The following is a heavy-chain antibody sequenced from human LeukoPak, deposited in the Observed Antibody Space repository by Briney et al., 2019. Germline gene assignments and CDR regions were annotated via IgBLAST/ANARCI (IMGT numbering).Heavy chain of an antibody. CDR3: ARDLFDGVAAPGH. CDR2: IIPIFGTA. Sequence: SVKVSCKASGGTFSSYAIGWVRQAPGQGLEWMGGIIPIFGTANYAQKFQGRVTITTDESTSTAYMELSSLRSEDTAVYYCARDLFDGVAAPGHWGQGTLVTVSS. D-gene: IGHD6-19*01. J-gene: IGHJ4*02. CDR1: GGTFSSYA. V-gene: IGHV1-69*05.